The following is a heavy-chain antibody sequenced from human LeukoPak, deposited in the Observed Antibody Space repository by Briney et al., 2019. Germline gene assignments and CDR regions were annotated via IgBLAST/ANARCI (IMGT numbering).Heavy chain of an antibody. Sequence: RPGGSLRLSCAASGFTFDDYGLSWVRQAPGKGLEWVSGINWNGGSTGYADSVKGRFTISRDNAKNSLYLQMNSLRAEDTAVYYCARDRGQTGYYWSYYYYMDVWGIGTTVTVSS. V-gene: IGHV3-20*04. D-gene: IGHD3-9*01. CDR2: INWNGGST. J-gene: IGHJ6*03. CDR1: GFTFDDYG. CDR3: ARDRGQTGYYWSYYYYMDV.